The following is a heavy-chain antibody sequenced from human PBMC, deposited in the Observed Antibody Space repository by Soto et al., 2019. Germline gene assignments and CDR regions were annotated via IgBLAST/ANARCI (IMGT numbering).Heavy chain of an antibody. CDR1: GFTFSSYA. V-gene: IGHV3-30-3*01. D-gene: IGHD6-6*01. Sequence: GGSLRLSCAASGFTFSSYAMHWVRQAPGKGLEWVAVISYDGSNKYYADSVKGRFTISRDNSKNTLYLQMNSLRAEDTAVYYCAREPIAARLYYYGMDVWGQGTTVTVSS. CDR2: ISYDGSNK. CDR3: AREPIAARLYYYGMDV. J-gene: IGHJ6*02.